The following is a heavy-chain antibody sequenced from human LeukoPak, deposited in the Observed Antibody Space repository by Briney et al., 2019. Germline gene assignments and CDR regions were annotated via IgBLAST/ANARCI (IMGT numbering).Heavy chain of an antibody. CDR2: IDNDGSGT. V-gene: IGHV3-74*01. CDR1: GFTFSSYW. Sequence: GESLKISCAASGFTFSSYWMHWVRQAPGKGLVWVSRIDNDGSGTSYADSVKGRFTISRDNAKNRLYVQMNSLRAEDTAVYYCATGSGLWSPDYWGQGTLVTVSS. J-gene: IGHJ4*02. D-gene: IGHD5-18*01. CDR3: ATGSGLWSPDY.